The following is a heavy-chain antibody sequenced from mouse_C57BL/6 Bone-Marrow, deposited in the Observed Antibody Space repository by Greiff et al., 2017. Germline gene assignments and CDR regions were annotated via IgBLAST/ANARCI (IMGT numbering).Heavy chain of an antibody. CDR3: ARSSLITTVLAFDY. Sequence: VQLQQSGPELVKPGASVKISCKASGYAFSSSWMNWVKQRPGKGLEWIGRIYPGDGDTNYNGKFKGNATLTAYKSSSTAYMQLSSLTSEDSAVYFCARSSLITTVLAFDYWGQGTTLTVSS. D-gene: IGHD1-1*01. V-gene: IGHV1-82*01. CDR2: IYPGDGDT. J-gene: IGHJ2*01. CDR1: GYAFSSSW.